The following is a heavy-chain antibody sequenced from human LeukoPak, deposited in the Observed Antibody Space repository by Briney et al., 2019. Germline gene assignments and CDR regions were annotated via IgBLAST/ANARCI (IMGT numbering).Heavy chain of an antibody. V-gene: IGHV4-38-2*02. CDR3: ARGTYGYYMDV. CDR2: IYRSGGT. Sequence: SETLSLTCSGSNYSISNSPYWGWLRQPPGKGLEWIGSIYRSGGTFYNPSLKSRVTISLDTSKNQFSLKLSSVTAADTAVYFCARGTYGYYMDVWGKGTTVTVSS. J-gene: IGHJ6*03. D-gene: IGHD4-17*01. CDR1: NYSISNSPY.